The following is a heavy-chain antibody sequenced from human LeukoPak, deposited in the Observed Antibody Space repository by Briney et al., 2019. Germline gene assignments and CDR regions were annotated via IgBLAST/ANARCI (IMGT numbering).Heavy chain of an antibody. J-gene: IGHJ6*04. Sequence: SETLSLTCTASGGSISSYYWSWIRQPPGKGLEWIGYIYTSGSTNYNPSLKSRVTISVDTSKNQFSLKLSSVTAADTAVYYCARLLREDVWGKGTTVTVSS. D-gene: IGHD3-3*01. CDR1: GGSISSYY. CDR2: IYTSGST. V-gene: IGHV4-4*09. CDR3: ARLLREDV.